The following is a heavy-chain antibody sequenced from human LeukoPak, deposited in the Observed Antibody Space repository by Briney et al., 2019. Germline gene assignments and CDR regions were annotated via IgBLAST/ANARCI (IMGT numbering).Heavy chain of an antibody. CDR2: IYISGTT. CDR3: AKGDTEAYCSGGSCYSGVGLDY. D-gene: IGHD2-15*01. Sequence: SETLSLTCIVSGGSISSGSHYWSWIRQPAGKGLEWIGRIYISGTTSYNPSLKSRVTISVDTSKNQFSLKLSSVTAADTAVYYCAKGDTEAYCSGGSCYSGVGLDYWGQGTLVTVSS. CDR1: GGSISSGSHY. V-gene: IGHV4-61*02. J-gene: IGHJ4*02.